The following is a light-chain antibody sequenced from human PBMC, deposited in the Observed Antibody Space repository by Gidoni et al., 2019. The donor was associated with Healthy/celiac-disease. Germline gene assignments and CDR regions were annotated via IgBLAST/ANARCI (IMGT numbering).Light chain of an antibody. V-gene: IGKV3-20*01. CDR1: QSVSSNY. CDR2: GAS. CDR3: QQYGSSPLT. Sequence: EVVLTQSPGPLSLSPGERATLSCRANQSVSSNYLAWYQQKPGQAPRLLIYGASSRATGIPDRFSGSGSGTDFTLTISRLEPEDFAVYYCQQYGSSPLTFGEGTKVEIK. J-gene: IGKJ1*01.